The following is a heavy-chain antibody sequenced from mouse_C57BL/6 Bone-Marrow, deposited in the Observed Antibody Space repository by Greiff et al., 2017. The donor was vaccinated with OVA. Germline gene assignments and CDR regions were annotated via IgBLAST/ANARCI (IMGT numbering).Heavy chain of an antibody. CDR1: GYTFTDYE. D-gene: IGHD1-1*01. CDR2: IDPETGGT. CDR3: TRGDYYGSSYWYFDV. V-gene: IGHV1-15*01. J-gene: IGHJ1*03. Sequence: VKLMESGAELVGPGASVTLSCKASGYTFTDYEMHWVKQTPVHGLEWIGAIDPETGGTAYNQKFKGKAILTADKSSSTAYMELRSLTSEDSAVYYCTRGDYYGSSYWYFDVWGTGTTVTVSS.